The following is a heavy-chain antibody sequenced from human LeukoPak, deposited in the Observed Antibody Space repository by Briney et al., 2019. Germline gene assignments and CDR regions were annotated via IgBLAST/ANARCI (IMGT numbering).Heavy chain of an antibody. Sequence: GGSLRLSCAASGFTFSSYAMHWVRQAPGKGLEWVTLISYDGSNKYYADSVKGRFTISRDNSKNTLFLQMNSLRAEDTAVFYCARAGGVIKPLDYWGQGTLVTVSS. D-gene: IGHD2/OR15-2a*01. CDR3: ARAGGVIKPLDY. CDR2: ISYDGSNK. CDR1: GFTFSSYA. J-gene: IGHJ4*02. V-gene: IGHV3-30-3*01.